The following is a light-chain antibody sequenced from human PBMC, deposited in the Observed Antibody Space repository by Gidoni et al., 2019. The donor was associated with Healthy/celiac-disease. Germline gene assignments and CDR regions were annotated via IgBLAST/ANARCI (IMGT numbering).Light chain of an antibody. CDR2: GAP. CDR1: QSVSSN. V-gene: IGKV3-15*01. CDR3: QPYNNWPRM. J-gene: IGKJ1*01. Sequence: EIVMTQSPATLSVSPGESATLSCRASQSVSSNLAWYQQKHGQAPRPLIYGAPTRAPGIPARFSGSGSGTECTLTISLLQSEDFAVYYCQPYNNWPRMFXHXTKVEIK.